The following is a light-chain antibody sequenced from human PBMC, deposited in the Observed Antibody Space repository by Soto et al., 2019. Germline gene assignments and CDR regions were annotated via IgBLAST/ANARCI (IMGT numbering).Light chain of an antibody. CDR1: QSVSSNY. CDR2: GAS. V-gene: IGKV3-20*01. Sequence: EIVLTQSPGILSLSPGERATVSCRASQSVSSNYLAWYQQKPGQAPRLLIYGASSRATGIPDRFTGSGSGTDFTLTISRLEPEDFAVYYCQQYVSSPWAFGQGTKVDI. J-gene: IGKJ1*01. CDR3: QQYVSSPWA.